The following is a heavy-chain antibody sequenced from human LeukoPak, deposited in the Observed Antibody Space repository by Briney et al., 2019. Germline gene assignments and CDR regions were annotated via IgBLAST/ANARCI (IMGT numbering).Heavy chain of an antibody. CDR2: IYSGGST. CDR1: GFTVSSNY. Sequence: GGSLRLSCAASGFTVSSNYMSWVRQAPGKGLEWVSVIYSGGSTYYADSVKGRFTISRDNSKNTLYLQMNSLRAEDTAVYYCARDLRGYSSGWYTDYWGQGTLVTVSS. CDR3: ARDLRGYSSGWYTDY. V-gene: IGHV3-66*01. J-gene: IGHJ4*02. D-gene: IGHD6-19*01.